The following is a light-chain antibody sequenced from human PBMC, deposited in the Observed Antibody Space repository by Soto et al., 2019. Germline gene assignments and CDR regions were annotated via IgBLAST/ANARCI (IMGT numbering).Light chain of an antibody. CDR3: QQYNNWPFT. Sequence: EIVMTQSPATLSVSPGERATLSCRASQSVSSNLAWYQQKPGQAPRLLIYGESTRATGIPARFSGSGSGTEFTLTISILQSEDFAVYYCQQYNNWPFTFGPGTKVDIK. V-gene: IGKV3-15*01. CDR1: QSVSSN. CDR2: GES. J-gene: IGKJ3*01.